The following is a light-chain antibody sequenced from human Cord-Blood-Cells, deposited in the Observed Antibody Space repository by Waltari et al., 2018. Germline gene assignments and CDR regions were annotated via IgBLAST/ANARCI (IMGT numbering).Light chain of an antibody. CDR1: QSINSY. Sequence: DIQMTQSPSSLSASVGDRVPITCLASQSINSYLNWYQQKPGKAPKLLIYAASSLQSGVPSRFSGSGSGTDFTLTISSLQPEDFATYYCKQGYRTPYTFGQGTKLEIK. CDR3: KQGYRTPYT. J-gene: IGKJ2*01. CDR2: AAS. V-gene: IGKV1-39*01.